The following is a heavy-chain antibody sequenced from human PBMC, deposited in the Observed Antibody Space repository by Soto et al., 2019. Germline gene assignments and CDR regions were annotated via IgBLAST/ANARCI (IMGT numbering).Heavy chain of an antibody. V-gene: IGHV3-30-3*01. CDR2: ISYDGSNK. CDR1: GFTFSSYA. CDR3: ARCIPIESNYYYGMDV. Sequence: PGGSLRLSCAASGFTFSSYAMHWVRQAPGKGLEWVAVISYDGSNKYYADSVKGRFTISRDNSKNTLYLQMNSLRAEDTAVYYCARCIPIESNYYYGMDVWGQGTTVTVS. D-gene: IGHD2-21*01. J-gene: IGHJ6*02.